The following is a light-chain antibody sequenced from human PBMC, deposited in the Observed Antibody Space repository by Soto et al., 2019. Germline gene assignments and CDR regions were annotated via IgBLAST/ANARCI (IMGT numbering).Light chain of an antibody. Sequence: DIQMTQSPSTLSASVGDRVTITCRASQTIGIYLNWYQQKPGKAPKFLIYAASTLPRGVSSRFSGSGYGTDFTLTITSLQPEDFATYYCQQSYSIPVTFGQGTRLEIK. CDR1: QTIGIY. CDR2: AAS. J-gene: IGKJ5*01. V-gene: IGKV1-39*01. CDR3: QQSYSIPVT.